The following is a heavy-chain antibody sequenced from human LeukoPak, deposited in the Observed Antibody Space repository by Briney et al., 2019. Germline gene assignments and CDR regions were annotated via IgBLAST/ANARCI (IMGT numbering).Heavy chain of an antibody. CDR3: ARDRACSNGVCSYFDN. CDR2: IYYSGST. D-gene: IGHD2-8*01. CDR1: GGSISSSSYY. Sequence: SETLSLTCTVSGGSISSSSYYWGWIRQPPGRGLEWIASIYYSGSTYYNPSLKSRVTVSADTSKNQFSLKLSSVTAADTAVYYCARDRACSNGVCSYFDNWGQGTLVTVSS. J-gene: IGHJ4*02. V-gene: IGHV4-39*01.